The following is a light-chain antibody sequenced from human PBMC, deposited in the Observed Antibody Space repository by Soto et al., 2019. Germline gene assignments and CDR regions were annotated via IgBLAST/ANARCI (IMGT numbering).Light chain of an antibody. V-gene: IGKV3-15*01. CDR3: QQYNNWPPT. CDR2: GAS. J-gene: IGKJ2*01. CDR1: QSVSSN. Sequence: EIVMTQSPATLSVSPGERATLSCRASQSVSSNLVWYQQKPGQAPRLLIYGASTRATGIPARFSGSGSGTEFTLTISSLQSEDFALYYCQQYNNWPPTFGQGTKLEI.